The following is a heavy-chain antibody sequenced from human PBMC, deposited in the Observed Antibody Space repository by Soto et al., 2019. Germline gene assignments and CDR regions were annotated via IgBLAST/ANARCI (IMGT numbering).Heavy chain of an antibody. J-gene: IGHJ4*02. V-gene: IGHV1-18*01. CDR2: ISPHKDDT. CDR1: GYTFSSIG. D-gene: IGHD3-10*01. CDR3: ARDLDGSGSYFTNY. Sequence: ASVKVSCKTSGYTFSSIGITWVRQAPGQGLEWMGWISPHKDDTYYAQRLQGRVTMTTDTSTNTAYMELRSLRSDYTAVYFCARDLDGSGSYFTNYWGPGTLVTVSS.